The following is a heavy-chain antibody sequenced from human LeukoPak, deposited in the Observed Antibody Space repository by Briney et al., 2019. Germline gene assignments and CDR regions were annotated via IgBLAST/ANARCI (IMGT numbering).Heavy chain of an antibody. CDR3: ARGHMVRGVSDD. CDR2: IYYSGNT. J-gene: IGHJ4*02. CDR1: GGSISSYY. Sequence: PSETLSLTCTVSGGSISSYYWSWIRQPPGKGLEWIGYIYYSGNTNYNPSLKSRVTISVDTSKNQFSLKLSSVTAADTAVYYCARGHMVRGVSDDWGQGTLVTVSS. V-gene: IGHV4-59*08. D-gene: IGHD3-10*01.